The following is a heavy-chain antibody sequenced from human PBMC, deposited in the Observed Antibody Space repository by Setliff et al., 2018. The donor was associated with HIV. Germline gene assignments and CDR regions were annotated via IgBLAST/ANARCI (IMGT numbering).Heavy chain of an antibody. CDR1: GGTFSSYA. CDR2: IIPIFTTT. V-gene: IGHV1-69*13. J-gene: IGHJ5*02. CDR3: ATLNEYAYQTGGWFDP. Sequence: ASVKVSCKASGGTFSSYAMTWVRQAPGQGLEWMGVIIPIFTTTDYAQKFRGRLTINADESTDTAYMELRSLRSADTAIYYCATLNEYAYQTGGWFDPWGQGTPVTVSS. D-gene: IGHD3-16*01.